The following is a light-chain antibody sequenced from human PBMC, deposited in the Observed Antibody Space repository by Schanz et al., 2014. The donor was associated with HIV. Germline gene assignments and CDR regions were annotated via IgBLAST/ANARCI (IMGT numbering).Light chain of an antibody. CDR2: SGN. CDR3: QSYDSSLRASV. CDR1: SSNIGSNG. Sequence: QSVLTQPPSASGTPGQTVTISCSGSSSNIGSNGVNWYQQFPGTAPKLLIYSGNQRPSGVPDRISASKSGTSASLAITGLQAEDEADYYCQSYDSSLRASVFGGGTKVTVL. J-gene: IGLJ2*01. V-gene: IGLV1-44*01.